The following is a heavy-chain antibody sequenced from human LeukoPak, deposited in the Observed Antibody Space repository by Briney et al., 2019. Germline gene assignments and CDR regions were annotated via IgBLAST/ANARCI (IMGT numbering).Heavy chain of an antibody. D-gene: IGHD4-23*01. CDR2: IRYDGSNK. V-gene: IGHV3-30*02. CDR3: ARARDYGGTLDAFDI. Sequence: GGSLRLSCAASGFTFSSYGMHWVRQAPGKGLEWVAFIRYDGSNKYYADSVKGRFTISRDNSKNTLYLQMNSLRAEDTAVYYCARARDYGGTLDAFDIWGQGTMVTVSS. CDR1: GFTFSSYG. J-gene: IGHJ3*02.